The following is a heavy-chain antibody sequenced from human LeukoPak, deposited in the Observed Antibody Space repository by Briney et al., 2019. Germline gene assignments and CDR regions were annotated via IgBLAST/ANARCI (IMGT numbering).Heavy chain of an antibody. D-gene: IGHD5-18*01. CDR2: IYYSGST. J-gene: IGHJ4*02. V-gene: IGHV4-59*08. Sequence: SETLSLTCTVSDGSISSYYWSWIRQPPGKGLEWIGYIYYSGSTNYNPSLKSRVTISVDTSKNQFSLKLSSVTAADTAVYYCARHRTRIQLWSHFDYWGQGTLVTVSS. CDR1: DGSISSYY. CDR3: ARHRTRIQLWSHFDY.